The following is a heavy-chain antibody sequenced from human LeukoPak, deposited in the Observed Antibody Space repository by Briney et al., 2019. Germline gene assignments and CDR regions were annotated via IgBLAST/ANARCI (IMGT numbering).Heavy chain of an antibody. CDR1: GGSISSYY. CDR3: ARRGSSWFESCFDY. CDR2: IYYSGST. Sequence: SETLSLTCTVSGGSISSYYWSWIRQPPGKGLEWIGYIYYSGSTNYNPSLKSRVTISVDTSKNQFSLKLSSVTAADTAVYYCARRGSSWFESCFDYWGQGTLVTVSS. D-gene: IGHD6-13*01. J-gene: IGHJ4*02. V-gene: IGHV4-59*08.